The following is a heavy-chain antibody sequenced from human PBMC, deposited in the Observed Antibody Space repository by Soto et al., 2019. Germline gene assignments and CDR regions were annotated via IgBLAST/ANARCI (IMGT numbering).Heavy chain of an antibody. CDR2: IYYSGST. CDR1: GGSISSYY. CDR3: ARSRGGGDIDY. D-gene: IGHD2-21*02. V-gene: IGHV4-59*01. Sequence: SETLSLTCTVSGGSISSYYWSWIRQPPGKGLEWIGYIYYSGSTNYNPSLKSRVTISVDTSKNQFSLKLSSVTAADTAVYYCARSRGGGDIDYWGQGTLVTVSS. J-gene: IGHJ4*02.